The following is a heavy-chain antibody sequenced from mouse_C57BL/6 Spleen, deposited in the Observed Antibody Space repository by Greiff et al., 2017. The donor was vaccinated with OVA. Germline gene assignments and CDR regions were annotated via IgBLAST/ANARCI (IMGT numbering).Heavy chain of an antibody. V-gene: IGHV14-2*01. D-gene: IGHD2-2*01. J-gene: IGHJ2*01. CDR2: IDPEDGET. CDR1: GFNIKDYY. Sequence: EVQLQESGAELVKPGASVKLSCTASGFNIKDYYMHWVKQRPEQGLEWIGRIDPEDGETKYAPKFQGKATITADTSSNTAYMQLSSLTSEDTAVYYGAREGGLRRRGGYFDYWGQGTTLTVSS. CDR3: AREGGLRRRGGYFDY.